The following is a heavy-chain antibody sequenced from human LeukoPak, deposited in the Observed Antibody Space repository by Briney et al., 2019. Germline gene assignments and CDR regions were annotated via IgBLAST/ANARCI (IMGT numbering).Heavy chain of an antibody. Sequence: SETLSLTCTISGGSVSDYYWSWIRQSPGKGLEWIGYIYYTGSTTYNPSLKSRVTISADTSKNQFSLKLSSVTAADAAVYYCASRKLGNDYWGQGTLVTVSS. CDR1: GGSVSDYY. CDR2: IYYTGST. J-gene: IGHJ4*02. V-gene: IGHV4-59*02. D-gene: IGHD7-27*01. CDR3: ASRKLGNDY.